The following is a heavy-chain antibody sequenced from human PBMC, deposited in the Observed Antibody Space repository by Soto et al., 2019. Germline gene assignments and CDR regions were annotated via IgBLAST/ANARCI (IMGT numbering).Heavy chain of an antibody. J-gene: IGHJ4*02. CDR3: GRGRGISSWDEFDY. D-gene: IGHD6-13*01. Sequence: QVPLVQSGAEVKKPGASVRVSCKASGYTFTRNGISWVRQAPGQGLEWMGLISTYNGNTNYAQKFQGRVTMTTDTSTTTADMELSSLRSDDTALYYCGRGRGISSWDEFDYWGQGTLVTVSS. CDR2: ISTYNGNT. V-gene: IGHV1-18*01. CDR1: GYTFTRNG.